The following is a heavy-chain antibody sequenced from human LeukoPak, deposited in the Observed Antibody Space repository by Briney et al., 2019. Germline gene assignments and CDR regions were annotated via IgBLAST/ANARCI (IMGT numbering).Heavy chain of an antibody. CDR3: ATSTVTTRTVDY. D-gene: IGHD4-17*01. Sequence: SETLSLTCTVSGGSISSSSYYWGWIRQPPGKGLEWIGSIYYSGSTYYNPSLKSRVTISVDTSKNQFSLKLSSVTAADTAVYYCATSTVTTRTVDYWGQGTLVTVSS. V-gene: IGHV4-39*07. CDR2: IYYSGST. J-gene: IGHJ4*02. CDR1: GGSISSSSYY.